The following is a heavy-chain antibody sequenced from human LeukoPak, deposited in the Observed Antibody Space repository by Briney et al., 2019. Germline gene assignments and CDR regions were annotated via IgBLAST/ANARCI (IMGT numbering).Heavy chain of an antibody. V-gene: IGHV3-66*01. CDR2: IYSGGST. CDR3: ARAKNYYDSSGSYDY. CDR1: GFTFSSYS. D-gene: IGHD3-22*01. Sequence: GGSLRLSCAASGFTFSSYSMNWVRQAPGKGLEWVSVIYSGGSTYYADSVKGRFTISRDNSKNTLYLQMNSLRAEDTAVYYCARAKNYYDSSGSYDYWGQGTLVTVSS. J-gene: IGHJ4*02.